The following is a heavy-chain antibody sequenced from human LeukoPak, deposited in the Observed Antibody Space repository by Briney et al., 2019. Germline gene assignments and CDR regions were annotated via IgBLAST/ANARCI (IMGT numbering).Heavy chain of an antibody. CDR2: ISSSSSYK. D-gene: IGHD3-3*01. V-gene: IGHV3-21*01. CDR1: GFTFSSYS. J-gene: IGHJ4*02. Sequence: KPGGSLRLSCAASGFTFSSYSMNWVRQAPGKGLEWVSSISSSSSYKYLADSVKARLTISRDNAMNSLYLQMNGLRAEDTAVYYCTSSRSCYYGFGYWGQGTLVTVSS. CDR3: TSSRSCYYGFGY.